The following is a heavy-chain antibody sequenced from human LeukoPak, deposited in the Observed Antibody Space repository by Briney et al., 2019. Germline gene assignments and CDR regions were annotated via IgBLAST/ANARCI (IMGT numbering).Heavy chain of an antibody. D-gene: IGHD6-19*01. V-gene: IGHV3-30-3*02. CDR1: GFTFSSYA. CDR2: ISYDGSNK. Sequence: GRSLRLSCAASGFTFSSYAMHWVRQAPGKGLEWVAVISYDGSNKYYADSVKGRFTISRDNSKNTLYLQMNSLRAEDTAVYYCAKPLLYSSGSLYNFDYWGQGTLVTVSS. J-gene: IGHJ4*02. CDR3: AKPLLYSSGSLYNFDY.